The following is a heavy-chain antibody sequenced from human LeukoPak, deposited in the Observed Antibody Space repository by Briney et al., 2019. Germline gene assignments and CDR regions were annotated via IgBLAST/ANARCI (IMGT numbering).Heavy chain of an antibody. CDR1: GFTFSSYG. CDR3: AKDEGIAAAGTPDY. J-gene: IGHJ4*02. CDR2: IRYDGSNK. V-gene: IGHV3-30*02. Sequence: GGTLRLSCAASGFTFSSYGMSWVRQAPGKGLEWVAFIRYDGSNKYYADSVKGRFTISRDNSKNTLYLQMNSLRAEDTAVYYCAKDEGIAAAGTPDYWGQGTLVTVSS. D-gene: IGHD6-13*01.